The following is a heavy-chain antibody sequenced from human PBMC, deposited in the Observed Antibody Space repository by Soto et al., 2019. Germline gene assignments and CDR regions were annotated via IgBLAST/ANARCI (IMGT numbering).Heavy chain of an antibody. CDR3: ARKEYCSSTSCYSSWFDP. CDR1: GGTFSSYA. J-gene: IGHJ5*02. V-gene: IGHV1-69*13. D-gene: IGHD2-2*01. Sequence: SVKVSCKASGGTFSSYAISWVRQAPGQGLEWMGGIIPIFGTANYAQKFQGRVTITADESTSTAYMELSSLRSEDTAVYYCARKEYCSSTSCYSSWFDPWGQGTLVT. CDR2: IIPIFGTA.